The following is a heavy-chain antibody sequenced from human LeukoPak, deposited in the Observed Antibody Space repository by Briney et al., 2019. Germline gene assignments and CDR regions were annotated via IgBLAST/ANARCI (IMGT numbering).Heavy chain of an antibody. D-gene: IGHD3-22*01. J-gene: IGHJ4*02. V-gene: IGHV3-23*01. CDR3: AKDPWDDSSGYYYVVIGWYYFDY. Sequence: SGGSLRLSCAASGFTFSSYAMSWVRQAPGKGLEWVSAISGSGGSTYYADSVKGRFTISRDNSKNTLYLQMNSLRAEDTAVYYCAKDPWDDSSGYYYVVIGWYYFDYWGQGTLVTVSS. CDR2: ISGSGGST. CDR1: GFTFSSYA.